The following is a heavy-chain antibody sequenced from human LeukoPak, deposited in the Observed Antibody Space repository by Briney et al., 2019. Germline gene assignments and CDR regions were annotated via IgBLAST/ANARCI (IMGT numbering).Heavy chain of an antibody. CDR2: IIPVLRTA. CDR3: ARDLSAGSSSWAAD. V-gene: IGHV1-69*04. D-gene: IGHD6-13*01. CDR1: GGSFTAYA. J-gene: IGHJ1*01. Sequence: SVKVSCKASGGSFTAYAINWVRQAPGQGLEWVGRIIPVLRTANSAQRFQGRVTINAERSTSTVYMELRSLTSEDTAVYCARDLSAGSSSWAADWGQGTLVTVSS.